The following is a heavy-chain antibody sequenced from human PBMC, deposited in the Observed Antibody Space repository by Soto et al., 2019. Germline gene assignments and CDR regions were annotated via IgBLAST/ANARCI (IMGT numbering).Heavy chain of an antibody. CDR3: ARVTYSNYVLWFDP. Sequence: QVQLQESGPGLAKPSQTLSLTCTVSGVSISSGDYYWSWIRQPPGKGLEWIGYIYYSGTTYYNPSLKSRVTISVDTSKNQFSLRLSSVTAADTAVYYCARVTYSNYVLWFDPWGQGTLVTVSS. V-gene: IGHV4-30-4*01. CDR1: GVSISSGDYY. D-gene: IGHD4-4*01. J-gene: IGHJ5*02. CDR2: IYYSGTT.